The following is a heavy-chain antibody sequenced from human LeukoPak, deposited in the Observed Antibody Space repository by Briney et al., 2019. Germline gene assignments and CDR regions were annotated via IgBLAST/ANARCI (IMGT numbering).Heavy chain of an antibody. J-gene: IGHJ2*01. D-gene: IGHD6-6*01. CDR2: ISGSGGST. CDR3: AKLGQLVRHHQLKGHPNSWYFDL. V-gene: IGHV3-23*01. CDR1: GVTFSSYA. Sequence: PGGSLSLSCAASGVTFSSYAMRWVRRAPGKGLEWVSAISGSGGSTYYADSVKGRFTISRDNSKNTLYLQMNSLRAEDTAVYYCAKLGQLVRHHQLKGHPNSWYFDLWGRGTLVTVSS.